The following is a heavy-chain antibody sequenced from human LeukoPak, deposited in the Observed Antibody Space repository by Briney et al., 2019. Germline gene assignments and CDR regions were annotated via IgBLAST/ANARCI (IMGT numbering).Heavy chain of an antibody. J-gene: IGHJ5*02. D-gene: IGHD3-16*01. CDR2: IIPIFGTA. Sequence: EASVKVSCKASGGTFSSYASSWVRQAPGQGLEWMGGIIPIFGTANYAQKFQGRVTITTDESTSTAYMELSSLRSEDTAVYYCASQGDDGNSHWFDPWGQGTLVTVSS. CDR3: ASQGDDGNSHWFDP. V-gene: IGHV1-69*05. CDR1: GGTFSSYA.